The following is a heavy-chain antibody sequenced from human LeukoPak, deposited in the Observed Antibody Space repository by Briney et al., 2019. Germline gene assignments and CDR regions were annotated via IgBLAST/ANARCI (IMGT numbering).Heavy chain of an antibody. CDR2: IYYSGST. J-gene: IGHJ4*02. CDR1: GGSISSSSYY. D-gene: IGHD2-15*01. CDR3: ARHPFATPFDH. V-gene: IGHV4-39*01. Sequence: SETLSLTCTVSGGSISSSSYYWGWIRQPPGKGLEWIGSIYYSGSTYYNPSLKSRVTISVDTSKNQFSLKLSSVTAADTAVYYCARHPFATPFDHWGRGTLVTVSS.